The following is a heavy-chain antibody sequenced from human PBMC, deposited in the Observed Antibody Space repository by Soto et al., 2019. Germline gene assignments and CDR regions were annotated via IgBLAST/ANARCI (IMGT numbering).Heavy chain of an antibody. Sequence: LGGSLRLSCAASGFTFSNYAMHWVRQAPGKGLEWVALTSYDGNNEYYTDSVKGRFTISRDNSKSTLFLQMNSPRPEDTAVYYCAKDKGVFNWATSYFDYWGQGALVTVSS. V-gene: IGHV3-30*18. CDR1: GFTFSNYA. D-gene: IGHD1-1*01. CDR3: AKDKGVFNWATSYFDY. CDR2: TSYDGNNE. J-gene: IGHJ4*02.